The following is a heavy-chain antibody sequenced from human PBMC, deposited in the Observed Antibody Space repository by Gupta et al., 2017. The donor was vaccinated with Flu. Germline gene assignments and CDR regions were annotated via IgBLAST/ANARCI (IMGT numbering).Heavy chain of an antibody. J-gene: IGHJ6*02. D-gene: IGHD3-9*01. CDR1: GFTFSDYY. Sequence: QVQLVESGGGLVKPGGSLSLSCAASGFTFSDYYMSWIRQAPGKGLEWVSYISSSGSTIYYAESVKGRGTSARDNAKNSLYLQRNSRRAEDTAVYYCARAGIRYFDGLVWGDYGMDVGGQGTTVTVSS. V-gene: IGHV3-11*01. CDR3: ARAGIRYFDGLVWGDYGMDV. CDR2: ISSSGSTI.